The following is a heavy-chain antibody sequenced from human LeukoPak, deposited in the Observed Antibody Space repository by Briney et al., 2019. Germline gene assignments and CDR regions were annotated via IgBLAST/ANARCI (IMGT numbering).Heavy chain of an antibody. CDR2: ISSDGSIT. Sequence: GGSLRLSCAASGFTFGNYAMHWVRQAPGKGLEWVAVISSDGSITSYADSMKGRLTISRDNSKNTLYLQMNSLRAEDTAVYYCARGPRPKSYFDSWGQGTLVTVSS. J-gene: IGHJ4*02. V-gene: IGHV3-30-3*01. CDR3: ARGPRPKSYFDS. CDR1: GFTFGNYA.